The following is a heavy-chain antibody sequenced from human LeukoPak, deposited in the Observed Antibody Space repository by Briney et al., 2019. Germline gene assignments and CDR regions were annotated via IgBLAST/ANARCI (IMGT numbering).Heavy chain of an antibody. CDR1: GDSVSSISVA. V-gene: IGHV6-1*01. J-gene: IGHJ6*02. Sequence: SSQTLSLTCAISGDSVSSISVAWNWIRQSPSRGLEWLVRTYHRSKWYYEYAVSVKSRINISPDTSKNQFSLQLTSVTPEDTAVYYCSLARSEYHYGMDVWGQGTTVTVSS. CDR3: SLARSEYHYGMDV. CDR2: TYHRSKWYY.